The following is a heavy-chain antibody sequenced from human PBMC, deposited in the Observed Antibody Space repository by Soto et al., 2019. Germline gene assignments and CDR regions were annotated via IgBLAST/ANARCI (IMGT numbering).Heavy chain of an antibody. Sequence: VQVVEAGGGLVKPGGSLRLSCAASGFTFRNYGMCWVRHARGKGLEWASSISDDATYVHYAESEKGRFTVSRDDAKYLLFLHMNSLTGGDTGVYYCTRVQLLRNAYHYNGMDVWGQGTTVTVSS. D-gene: IGHD6-6*01. CDR1: GFTFRNYG. CDR2: ISDDATYV. J-gene: IGHJ6*02. V-gene: IGHV3-21*06. CDR3: TRVQLLRNAYHYNGMDV.